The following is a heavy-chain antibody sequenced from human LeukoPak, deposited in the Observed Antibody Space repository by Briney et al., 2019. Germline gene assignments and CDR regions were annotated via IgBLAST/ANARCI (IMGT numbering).Heavy chain of an antibody. Sequence: SETLSLTCTVSGGSISSYYWSWIRQPPGKGLEWIGYIYYSGSTNYNPSLKSRVTISVDTSKNQFSLKLSSVTAADTAVYYCARAGLGAFDTWGQGTMVTVSS. CDR3: ARAGLGAFDT. CDR2: IYYSGST. CDR1: GGSISSYY. J-gene: IGHJ3*02. V-gene: IGHV4-59*08.